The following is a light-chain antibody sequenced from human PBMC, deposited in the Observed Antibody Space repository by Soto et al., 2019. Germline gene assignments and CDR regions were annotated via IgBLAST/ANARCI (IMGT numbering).Light chain of an antibody. CDR3: CSYAGSYTYV. J-gene: IGLJ1*01. CDR2: DVS. V-gene: IGLV2-11*01. Sequence: QSALTQPRLVSRSPGQSVTISCTGTSSDVGRYNYVSWYQQQPGKAPKLMIYDVSKRPSGVPDRFSGSKSGNTASLTISGLQAEDEADYYCCSYAGSYTYVFGTGTKVTVL. CDR1: SSDVGRYNY.